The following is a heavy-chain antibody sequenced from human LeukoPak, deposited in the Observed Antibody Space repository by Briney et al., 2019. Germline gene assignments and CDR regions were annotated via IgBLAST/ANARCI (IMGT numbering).Heavy chain of an antibody. CDR2: IRSKANSYTT. V-gene: IGHV3-73*01. D-gene: IGHD5-18*01. J-gene: IGHJ6*03. Sequence: GESLILSCAASGFTFGGSAMHWVRQASGKGLEWVGRIRSKANSYTTAYAASVKGRFTISRDDSNKTAYLQMNSLKTEDTAVYYCTRDVDTPNYYYYYMDVWVKGTTVTNSS. CDR1: GFTFGGSA. CDR3: TRDVDTPNYYYYYMDV.